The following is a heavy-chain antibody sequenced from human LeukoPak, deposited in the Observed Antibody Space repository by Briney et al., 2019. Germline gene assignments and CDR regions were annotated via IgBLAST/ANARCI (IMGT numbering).Heavy chain of an antibody. CDR2: IIPILGIA. J-gene: IGHJ4*02. V-gene: IGHV1-69*02. CDR3: ARANVAPAGDFDY. D-gene: IGHD6-13*01. Sequence: SVKVSCKASGGTFSSYTISWVRQAPGQGLEWMGRIIPILGIANYAQKFQGRVTITADKSTSTAYTELSSLRSEDTAVYYCARANVAPAGDFDYWGQGTLVTVSS. CDR1: GGTFSSYT.